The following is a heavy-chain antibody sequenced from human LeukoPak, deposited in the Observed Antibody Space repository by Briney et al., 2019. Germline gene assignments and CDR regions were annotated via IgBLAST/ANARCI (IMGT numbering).Heavy chain of an antibody. D-gene: IGHD1-26*01. J-gene: IGHJ3*02. Sequence: GESLQISYKDSGYSFTPYWIGWVRQMPGEGLEWMGIIYPGDSDTRYSPSFQGQVTISADKSISTAYLQWSSLKASDTAMYYCARGGSYYPDAFDIWGQGTMVTVSS. CDR2: IYPGDSDT. CDR3: ARGGSYYPDAFDI. V-gene: IGHV5-51*01. CDR1: GYSFTPYW.